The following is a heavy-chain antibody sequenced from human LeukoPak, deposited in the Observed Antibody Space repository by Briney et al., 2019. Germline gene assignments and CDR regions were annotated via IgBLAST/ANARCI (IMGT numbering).Heavy chain of an antibody. CDR2: IYYSGST. CDR3: ARGGSTVDNWFDP. CDR1: GGSISSYY. D-gene: IGHD4-17*01. Sequence: SETLSLTCTVSGGSISSYYWSWIRQPPGKGLEWIGHIYYSGSTNYNPSLKSRVTISVDTSKNQFSLKLSSVTAADTAVYYCARGGSTVDNWFDPWGQGTLVTVSS. J-gene: IGHJ5*02. V-gene: IGHV4-59*01.